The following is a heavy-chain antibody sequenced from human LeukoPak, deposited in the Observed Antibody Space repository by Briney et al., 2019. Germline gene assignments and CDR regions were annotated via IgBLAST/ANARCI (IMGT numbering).Heavy chain of an antibody. V-gene: IGHV3-7*01. CDR1: GFTFSSYW. D-gene: IGHD3-22*01. J-gene: IGHJ4*02. Sequence: GGSLRLSRAASGFTFSSYWMSWVRQAPGKGLEWVGNIKEDGSEKYYVDSVKGRFTISRDNAKNSLYLQMNSLRAEDTAVYYCARPDYYDSSVDYWGQGTLVTVSS. CDR3: ARPDYYDSSVDY. CDR2: IKEDGSEK.